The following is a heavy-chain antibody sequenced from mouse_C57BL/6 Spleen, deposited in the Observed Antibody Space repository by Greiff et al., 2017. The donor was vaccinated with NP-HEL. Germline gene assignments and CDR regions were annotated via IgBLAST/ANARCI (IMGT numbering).Heavy chain of an antibody. CDR1: GYAFSSSW. CDR2: IYPGDGDT. D-gene: IGHD1-1*01. J-gene: IGHJ1*03. V-gene: IGHV1-82*01. Sequence: VQLQQSGPELVKPGASVKISCKASGYAFSSSWMNWVKQRPGKGLEWIGRIYPGDGDTNYNGKFKGKATLTADKSSSTAYMQLSSLTSEDSAVYFCARTVITTVVAFRYFDVWGTGTTVTVSS. CDR3: ARTVITTVVAFRYFDV.